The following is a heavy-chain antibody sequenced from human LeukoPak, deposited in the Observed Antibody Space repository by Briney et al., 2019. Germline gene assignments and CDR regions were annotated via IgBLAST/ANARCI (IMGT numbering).Heavy chain of an antibody. J-gene: IGHJ4*02. CDR3: ARVEASGYGYGAFDY. V-gene: IGHV3-7*01. CDR1: ELTFTRSW. D-gene: IGHD5-12*01. CDR2: IKQDGSAK. Sequence: PGGPLRLSCAASELTFTRSWMSWVRQAPGKELQWLANIKQDGSAKYYVDSAKGRFTISRDNAKNSLYLKMNSLRAEDTAVYYCARVEASGYGYGAFDYWGQGTLVTVSS.